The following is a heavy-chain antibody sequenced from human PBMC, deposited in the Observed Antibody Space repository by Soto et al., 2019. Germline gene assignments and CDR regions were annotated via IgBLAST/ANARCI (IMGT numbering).Heavy chain of an antibody. CDR2: ISARGLSR. V-gene: IGHV3-23*01. D-gene: IGHD4-17*01. Sequence: GGSLRLSCAGSGFNFSNSAMNWVRQAPGKGLEWVSSISARGLSRYYADSVRGRFTISRDNSKNTVSLQMNNLRVDDTAVYYCARGPNGAKVTTTGGCFEFWGQGTLVTVSS. CDR1: GFNFSNSA. CDR3: ARGPNGAKVTTTGGCFEF. J-gene: IGHJ4*02.